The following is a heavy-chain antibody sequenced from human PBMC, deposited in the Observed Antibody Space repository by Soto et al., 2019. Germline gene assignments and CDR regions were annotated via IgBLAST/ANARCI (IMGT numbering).Heavy chain of an antibody. Sequence: EVQLLESGGGLVQPGGSLRLSCAASGFTFSSYAMSWVRQAPGKGLEWVSAISGSGGSTYYADSVKGRFTISRDNSKNTLYLQMNSLRAEDTAVYYCANSAVQWLEYAEYFQHWGQGTLVTVSS. D-gene: IGHD6-19*01. CDR3: ANSAVQWLEYAEYFQH. CDR1: GFTFSSYA. CDR2: ISGSGGST. V-gene: IGHV3-23*01. J-gene: IGHJ1*01.